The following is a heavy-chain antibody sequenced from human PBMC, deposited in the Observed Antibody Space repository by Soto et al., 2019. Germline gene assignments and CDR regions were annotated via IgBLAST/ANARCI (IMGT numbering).Heavy chain of an antibody. Sequence: SVKVSCKXSGGTFSSYAISWVRQAPGQGLEWMGGIIPIFGTANYAQKFQGRVTITADESTSTAYMELSSLRSEDTAVYYCARSQPRAYSSRWYPLARGGNSFSWFDPWGQGTLVTVSS. CDR1: GGTFSSYA. CDR2: IIPIFGTA. D-gene: IGHD6-19*01. CDR3: ARSQPRAYSSRWYPLARGGNSFSWFDP. J-gene: IGHJ5*02. V-gene: IGHV1-69*13.